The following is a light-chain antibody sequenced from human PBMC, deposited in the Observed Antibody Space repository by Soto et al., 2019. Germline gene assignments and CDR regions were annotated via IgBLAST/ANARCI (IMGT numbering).Light chain of an antibody. J-gene: IGKJ1*01. CDR3: QHYGSSPWT. CDR1: QSVSSSY. Sequence: EIVLTQSPGTLSLSPGERATLSCRASQSVSSSYLAWYQQKPGQAPRLLIYGASIRATGIPDRFSGSGSGTDFTLSMSRLEPEDFAVYYCQHYGSSPWTFGQGTKVEIK. V-gene: IGKV3-20*01. CDR2: GAS.